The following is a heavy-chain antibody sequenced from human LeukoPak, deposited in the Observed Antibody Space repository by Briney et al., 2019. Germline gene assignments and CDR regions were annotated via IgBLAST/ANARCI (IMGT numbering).Heavy chain of an antibody. CDR3: ARDKKSYYYGSGYWFDP. V-gene: IGHV3-48*02. CDR2: ISSSSTTI. J-gene: IGHJ5*02. CDR1: GFIFSSYW. Sequence: GGSLRLSCAASGFIFSSYWMSWVRQAPGKGLEWISYISSSSTTIYYADSVTGRFTISRDNAKNSLYLQMNSLRDEDTAVYYCARDKKSYYYGSGYWFDPWGQGTLVTVSS. D-gene: IGHD3-10*01.